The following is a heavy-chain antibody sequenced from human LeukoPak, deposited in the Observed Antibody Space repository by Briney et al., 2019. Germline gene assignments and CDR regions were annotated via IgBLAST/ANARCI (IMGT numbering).Heavy chain of an antibody. CDR2: IYHSGST. J-gene: IGHJ2*01. D-gene: IGHD5-18*01. CDR3: ARVGPSQLWXSSYXXFDL. V-gene: IGHV4-38-2*02. CDR1: GYSISSGYY. Sequence: SETLSLTCTVSGYSISSGYYWGWIRQPPGKGLEWIGSIYHSGSTYYNPSLKRRVTISVDTSKNQFSLKLSSVTAADTAVYYCARVGPSQLWXSSYXXFDLW.